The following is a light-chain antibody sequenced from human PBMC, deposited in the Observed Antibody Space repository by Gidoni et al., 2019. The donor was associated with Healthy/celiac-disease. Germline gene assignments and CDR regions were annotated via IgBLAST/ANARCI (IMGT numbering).Light chain of an antibody. CDR1: LGISSY. CDR2: AAS. J-gene: IGKJ4*01. Sequence: AIRMTQSPSSFSASPGDRVTITRRASLGISSYLAWYQQKPEKARKLLIYAASTLQSGVPSRFSGSGAGTDFTLTISCLQSEDFATYYCQQYYSYPLTFGGGTKVEIK. CDR3: QQYYSYPLT. V-gene: IGKV1-8*01.